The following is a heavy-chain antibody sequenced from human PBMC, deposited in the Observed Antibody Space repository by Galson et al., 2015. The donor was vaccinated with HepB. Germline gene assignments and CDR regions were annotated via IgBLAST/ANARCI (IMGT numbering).Heavy chain of an antibody. D-gene: IGHD6-13*01. V-gene: IGHV1-69*13. Sequence: SVKVSCKASGGTFSSYAISWVRQAPGQGLEWMGGIIPIFGTANYAQKFQGRVTITADESTSTAYMELSSLRSEDTAVYYCARDVVRAAAGIPAGSYYYYGMDVWGQGTTVTVSS. CDR1: GGTFSSYA. J-gene: IGHJ6*02. CDR3: ARDVVRAAAGIPAGSYYYYGMDV. CDR2: IIPIFGTA.